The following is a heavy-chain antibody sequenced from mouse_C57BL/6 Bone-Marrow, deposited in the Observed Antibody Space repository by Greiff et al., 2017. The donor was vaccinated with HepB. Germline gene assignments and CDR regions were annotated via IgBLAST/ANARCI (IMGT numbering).Heavy chain of an antibody. J-gene: IGHJ4*01. CDR2: IYPGGGYT. Sequence: QVQLQHSGAELVRPGTSVKMSCKASGYTFTNYWIGWAKQRPGHGLEWIGDIYPGGGYTNYNEKFKGKATLTADKSSSTAYMQFSSLTSEDSAIYYCARVYYGNYVYAMDYWGQGTSVTVSS. V-gene: IGHV1-63*01. CDR1: GYTFTNYW. D-gene: IGHD2-1*01. CDR3: ARVYYGNYVYAMDY.